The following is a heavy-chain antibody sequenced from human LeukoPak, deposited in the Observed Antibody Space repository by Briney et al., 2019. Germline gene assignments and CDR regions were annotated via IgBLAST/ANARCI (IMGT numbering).Heavy chain of an antibody. D-gene: IGHD1-1*01. CDR1: GFSFSSSW. CDR2: INGDGSVN. J-gene: IGHJ4*02. Sequence: GGSLRLSCAGSGFSFSSSWMYWVRQAPGKGLEWVANINGDGSVNHYVDSVRGRFTISRDNAKNSLHLQMNSLRAEDTAVFYCAKGFYNDAIFDYWGQGTLVTVSS. CDR3: AKGFYNDAIFDY. V-gene: IGHV3-7*01.